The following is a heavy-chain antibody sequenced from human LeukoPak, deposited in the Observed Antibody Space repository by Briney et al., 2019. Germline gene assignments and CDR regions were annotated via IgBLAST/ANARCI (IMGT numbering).Heavy chain of an antibody. V-gene: IGHV3-7*01. CDR1: GFTFSSYW. D-gene: IGHD3-22*01. Sequence: PGGSLRLSCAASGFTFSSYWMSWVRQAPGKGLEWVANIKQDGSEKYYVDSVKGRFTISRGNAKNSLYLQMNSLRAEDTAVYYCARDRRDYYDSSGRRGYFDYWGQGTLVTVSS. CDR3: ARDRRDYYDSSGRRGYFDY. CDR2: IKQDGSEK. J-gene: IGHJ4*02.